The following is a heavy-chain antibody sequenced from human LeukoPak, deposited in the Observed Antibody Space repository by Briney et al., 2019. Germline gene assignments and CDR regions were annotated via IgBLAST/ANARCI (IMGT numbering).Heavy chain of an antibody. D-gene: IGHD6-13*01. J-gene: IGHJ4*02. CDR3: AREYSSFDY. V-gene: IGHV4-59*01. CDR1: GGSISTYY. Sequence: SETLSLTCTVSGGSISTYYWHWIRQPPGKGLEWIGYIHYSGSTSYNPSLQSRVTTPVDTSKNQFSLRLTSVTAADTAVYYCAREYSSFDYWGQGALVTVSS. CDR2: IHYSGST.